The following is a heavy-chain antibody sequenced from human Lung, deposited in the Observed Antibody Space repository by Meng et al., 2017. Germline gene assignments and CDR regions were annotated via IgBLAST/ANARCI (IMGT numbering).Heavy chain of an antibody. CDR3: ARGTPGRSYSDF. Sequence: VHPVQSGAEVKKPGASVKVSCKSSDYTFTGYGVSWVRQAPGHGLEWMAWLGAHDGDRSHAPRFQGRVTVTADRLTATSFMELRNLRYDDTAVYYCARGTPGRSYSDFWGQGTLVTVSS. CDR1: DYTFTGYG. V-gene: IGHV1-18*04. D-gene: IGHD3-10*01. CDR2: LGAHDGDR. J-gene: IGHJ4*02.